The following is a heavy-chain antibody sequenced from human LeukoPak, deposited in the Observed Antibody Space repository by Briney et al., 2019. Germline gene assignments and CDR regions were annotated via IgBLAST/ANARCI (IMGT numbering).Heavy chain of an antibody. D-gene: IGHD3-22*01. J-gene: IGHJ4*02. Sequence: GGTLRLSCAASGFTFSIYAMSWVRQAPGKGLEWVSAISGSGGSTYYADSVKGRFTISRDNSKNTLYLQMNSLRAEDTAVYYCAQGITMIVVVPTGMWGQGTLVTVSS. CDR2: ISGSGGST. CDR1: GFTFSIYA. CDR3: AQGITMIVVVPTGM. V-gene: IGHV3-23*01.